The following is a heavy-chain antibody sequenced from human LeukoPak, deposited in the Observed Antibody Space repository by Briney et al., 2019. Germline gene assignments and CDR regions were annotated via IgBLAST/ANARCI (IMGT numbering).Heavy chain of an antibody. CDR3: AKGVHIAVPGLDY. CDR1: GYTFTAYY. V-gene: IGHV1-2*06. D-gene: IGHD6-19*01. Sequence: ASVKVSCKSSGYTFTAYYMHWVRQAPGQGLEWMGQINPNSGGTNYAQKFQGRVTMTRDTSISTAYMELSRVKSDDTAVYYCAKGVHIAVPGLDYWGQGTLVTVSS. J-gene: IGHJ4*02. CDR2: INPNSGGT.